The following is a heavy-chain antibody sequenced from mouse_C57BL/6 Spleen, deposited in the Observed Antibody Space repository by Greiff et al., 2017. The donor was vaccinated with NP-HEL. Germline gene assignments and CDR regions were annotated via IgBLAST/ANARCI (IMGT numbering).Heavy chain of an antibody. J-gene: IGHJ4*01. Sequence: QVQLQQPGAELVKPGASVKLSCKASGYTFTSYWMQWVKQRPGQGLEWIGEIDPSDSYTNYNQKFKGQATLTVDTSSSTAYMQLSSLTSEDSAVYYCARDIYYYGSSSVRPAMDYWGQGTSVTVSS. CDR3: ARDIYYYGSSSVRPAMDY. D-gene: IGHD1-1*01. CDR2: IDPSDSYT. V-gene: IGHV1-50*01. CDR1: GYTFTSYW.